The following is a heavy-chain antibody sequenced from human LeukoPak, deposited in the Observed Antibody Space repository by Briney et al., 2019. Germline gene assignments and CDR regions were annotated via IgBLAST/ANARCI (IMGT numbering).Heavy chain of an antibody. V-gene: IGHV4-39*01. Sequence: PSETLSLTCTVSGGSISSSSYYWGWIRQPPGKGLEWIGSIYYSGSTYYNPSLKSRATTSVDTSKNQFSLKLSSVTAADTAVYYCAGTHYDILTGYYPPFDYWGQGTLVTVSS. D-gene: IGHD3-9*01. CDR3: AGTHYDILTGYYPPFDY. CDR1: GGSISSSSYY. J-gene: IGHJ4*02. CDR2: IYYSGST.